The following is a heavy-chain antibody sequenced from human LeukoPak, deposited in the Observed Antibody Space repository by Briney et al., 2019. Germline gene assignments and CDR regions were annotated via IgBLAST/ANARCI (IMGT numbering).Heavy chain of an antibody. V-gene: IGHV3-43*02. Sequence: GVSLRLSCAAPGFIFAIHWVRQAPGKGLEWVSLISGDGGSTFYADSVRGRFTISRDNTRKSLSLQMSSLRSEDTALYYCARESEASGWYDYWGQGTLVTVSS. D-gene: IGHD6-19*01. CDR1: GFIFA. J-gene: IGHJ4*02. CDR2: ISGDGGST. CDR3: ARESEASGWYDY.